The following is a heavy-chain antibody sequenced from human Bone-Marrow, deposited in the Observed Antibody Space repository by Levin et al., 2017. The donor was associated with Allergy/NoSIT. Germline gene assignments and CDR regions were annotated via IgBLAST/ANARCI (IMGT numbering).Heavy chain of an antibody. CDR3: AKDQGTDSSGWYRFYYFDY. CDR1: GFTFSSYA. Sequence: LSLTCAASGFTFSSYAMSWVRQAPGKGLEWVSAISGSGGSTYYADSVKGRFTISRDNSKNTLYLQMNSLRAEDTAVYYCAKDQGTDSSGWYRFYYFDYWGQGTLVTVSS. D-gene: IGHD6-19*01. CDR2: ISGSGGST. J-gene: IGHJ4*02. V-gene: IGHV3-23*01.